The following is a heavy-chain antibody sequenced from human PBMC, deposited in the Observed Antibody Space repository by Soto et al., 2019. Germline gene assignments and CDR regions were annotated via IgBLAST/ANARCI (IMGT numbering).Heavy chain of an antibody. Sequence: QVQLVQSGAEVKKPGSSVKVSCKASGGTFSSYAISWVRQAPGQGLEWMGGIIPIFGTANYAQKFQGRVTITADESTSTAYKELSSIRSEDTAVYYCAGVAGAPQGPLWEPRYDPWGQGTLVTVSS. V-gene: IGHV1-69*01. CDR3: AGVAGAPQGPLWEPRYDP. D-gene: IGHD1-26*01. CDR1: GGTFSSYA. J-gene: IGHJ5*02. CDR2: IIPIFGTA.